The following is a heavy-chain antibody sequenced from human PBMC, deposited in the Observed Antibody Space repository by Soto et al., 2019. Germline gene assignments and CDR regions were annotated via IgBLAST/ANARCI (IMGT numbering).Heavy chain of an antibody. J-gene: IGHJ4*02. D-gene: IGHD6-19*01. Sequence: SETLSLTCTVSGGSISSYYWGWIRQSAGKGLEWIGRIYSSGSTNYNPSFKSRVTMSVDTSKNQFLLNVSSVTAADTAVYYCAIGGYTSGWFQIFDFWGQGKPVTVYS. V-gene: IGHV4-4*07. CDR2: IYSSGST. CDR3: AIGGYTSGWFQIFDF. CDR1: GGSISSYY.